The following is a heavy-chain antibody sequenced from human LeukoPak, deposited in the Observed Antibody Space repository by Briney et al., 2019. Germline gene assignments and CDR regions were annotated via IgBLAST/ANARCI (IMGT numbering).Heavy chain of an antibody. CDR1: GYNFNSHH. J-gene: IGHJ6*02. Sequence: ASVTVSCKTSGYNFNSHHVHWVRQAPGQGLEWMGINFSHDGSTSNTQKFQGRVTMTRDTSTSTVYMELSSLRSEDTAVYYCARDLGNFRYDMDVWGQGTTVIVSS. CDR2: NFSHDGST. CDR3: ARDLGNFRYDMDV. D-gene: IGHD3-16*01. V-gene: IGHV1-46*02.